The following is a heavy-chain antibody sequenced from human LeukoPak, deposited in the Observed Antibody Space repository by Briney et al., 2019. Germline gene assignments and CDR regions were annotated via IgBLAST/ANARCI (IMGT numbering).Heavy chain of an antibody. J-gene: IGHJ4*02. D-gene: IGHD2-2*01. CDR2: ISGSGGST. V-gene: IGHV3-23*01. CDR1: GFTFSSYA. Sequence: GGSLRLSCAASGFTFSSYAMSWVRQAPGKGLEWVSAISGSGGSTYYADSVKGRFTISRDNSKNTLYVQMNSLRAEDTAVCYCARDYCSSTSCLFDYWGQGTLVTVSS. CDR3: ARDYCSSTSCLFDY.